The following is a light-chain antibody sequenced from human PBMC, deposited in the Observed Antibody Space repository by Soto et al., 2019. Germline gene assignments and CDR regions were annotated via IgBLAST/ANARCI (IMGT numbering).Light chain of an antibody. CDR1: QSVSSY. J-gene: IGKJ1*01. Sequence: EIVMTQSPATLSVSPGERATLSCRASQSVSSYLAWYQQKPGQAPRLLIYGASTRATGIPARFSGSGSGTEFTLTISSLQSEDFAVYYWQQYNNWPRTFGQGTKVEIK. CDR2: GAS. CDR3: QQYNNWPRT. V-gene: IGKV3-15*01.